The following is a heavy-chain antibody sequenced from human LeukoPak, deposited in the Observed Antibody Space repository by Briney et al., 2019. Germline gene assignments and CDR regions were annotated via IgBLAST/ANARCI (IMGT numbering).Heavy chain of an antibody. CDR3: ARHSGTAADPFDY. J-gene: IGHJ4*02. Sequence: PSETLSLTCTVSGGSISRSSYYWGWIRQPPGKGLEWIGSIYYSGITYYNPSLKSRVTISVDTSKNQFSLKLSSVIAADTAVYYCARHSGTAADPFDYWGQGTLVTVSS. CDR1: GGSISRSSYY. D-gene: IGHD6-13*01. V-gene: IGHV4-39*01. CDR2: IYYSGIT.